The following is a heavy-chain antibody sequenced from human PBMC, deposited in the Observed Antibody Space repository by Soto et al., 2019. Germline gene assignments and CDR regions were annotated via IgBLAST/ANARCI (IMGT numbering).Heavy chain of an antibody. CDR1: GFTFNTYW. Sequence: EVQLVESGGGLVQPGGSLRLSCTASGFTFNTYWMNWVRQAPGKGLEWVANIKEDGSEAYYVDSVKGRFTISRDNAKNSLYLDMNSLRGEDTAMYYCARDWGAPGRGSAFGYYYHFGMDVWGQGTTVTVPS. V-gene: IGHV3-7*05. J-gene: IGHJ6*02. CDR2: IKEDGSEA. CDR3: ARDWGAPGRGSAFGYYYHFGMDV. D-gene: IGHD3-16*01.